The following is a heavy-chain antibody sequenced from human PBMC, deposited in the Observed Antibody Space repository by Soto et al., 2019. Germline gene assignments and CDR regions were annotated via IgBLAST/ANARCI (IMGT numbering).Heavy chain of an antibody. Sequence: QVQLVQSGAEVKKPGSSVKVSCKASGGTFSSYAISWVRQAPGQGLEWMGGIIPIFGIANYAQKFQGRVTITAVESISTAYMELSSLRSEDTAVYCCARDGLRFLEVITTGGSFDPWGQGTLVTVSS. CDR1: GGTFSSYA. D-gene: IGHD3-3*01. CDR2: IIPIFGIA. V-gene: IGHV1-69*19. CDR3: ARDGLRFLEVITTGGSFDP. J-gene: IGHJ5*02.